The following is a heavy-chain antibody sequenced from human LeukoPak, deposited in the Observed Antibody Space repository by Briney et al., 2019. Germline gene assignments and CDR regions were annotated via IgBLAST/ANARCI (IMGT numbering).Heavy chain of an antibody. CDR2: ISYSGRDK. Sequence: GGSLRLSCAASGFTFSTYAMNWVRQEAGKGLEWVSSISYSGRDKFYADSVKGRFTISRDNAKNSLYLEMNNLRAEDTAVFYCARERTDQLLLDFWGQVALVTVSS. CDR3: ARERTDQLLLDF. D-gene: IGHD1-1*01. J-gene: IGHJ4*02. V-gene: IGHV3-21*01. CDR1: GFTFSTYA.